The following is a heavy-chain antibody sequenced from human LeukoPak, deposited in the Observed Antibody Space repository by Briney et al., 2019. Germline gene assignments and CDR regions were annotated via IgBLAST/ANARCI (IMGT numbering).Heavy chain of an antibody. CDR3: ARDKGRDGYNLHFDY. J-gene: IGHJ4*02. Sequence: GGSLRLSCAASGFTFSSYSMNWLRQAPGKGLEWVSSISSSSSYIYYADSVKGRFTISRDNAKNSLYLQMNSLRAEDTAVYYCARDKGRDGYNLHFDYWGQGTLVTVSS. D-gene: IGHD5-24*01. V-gene: IGHV3-21*01. CDR1: GFTFSSYS. CDR2: ISSSSSYI.